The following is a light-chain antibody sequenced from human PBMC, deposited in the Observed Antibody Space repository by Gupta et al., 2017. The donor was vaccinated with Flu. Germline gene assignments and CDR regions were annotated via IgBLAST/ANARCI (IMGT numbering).Light chain of an antibody. CDR3: QQSYSTPIT. V-gene: IGKV1-39*01. CDR1: QSISSY. Sequence: DIHMTQSPSSLSASAGDRVTITCLASQSISSYLNWYQQKPGKAPKLLIYDASSLQSGVPARFSGSGSGTDFTRTISSLQPEDFAAYYCQQSYSTPITFGQGTRLEIK. CDR2: DAS. J-gene: IGKJ5*01.